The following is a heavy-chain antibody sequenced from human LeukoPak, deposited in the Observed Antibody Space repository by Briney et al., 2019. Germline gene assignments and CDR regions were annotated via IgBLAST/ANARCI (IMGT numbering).Heavy chain of an antibody. D-gene: IGHD1-7*01. V-gene: IGHV3-23*01. Sequence: GGSLRLSCAPSGFTFSSYAMSWGCQAPRTRLEWVSAISGVGDWTYFADSVKGGSTISRDNSTNTLDLQMSSLREEDTALYYSAKEKDDSNYARRLAAWGQGTLVTVSS. CDR1: GFTFSSYA. J-gene: IGHJ5*02. CDR2: ISGVGDWT. CDR3: AKEKDDSNYARRLAA.